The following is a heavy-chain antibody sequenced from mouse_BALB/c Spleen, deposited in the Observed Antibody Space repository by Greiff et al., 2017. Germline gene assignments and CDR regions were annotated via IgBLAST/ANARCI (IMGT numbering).Heavy chain of an antibody. CDR1: GYTFTSYY. J-gene: IGHJ2*01. V-gene: IGHV1S81*02. CDR3: TRRIYYDYYFDY. D-gene: IGHD2-4*01. CDR2: INPSNGGT. Sequence: VQLQQPGAELVKPGASVKLSCKASGYTFTSYYMYWVKQRLGQGLEWIGGINPSNGGTNFNEKFKSKATLTVDKSSSTAYMQLSSLTSEDSAVYYCTRRIYYDYYFDYWGQGTTLTVSS.